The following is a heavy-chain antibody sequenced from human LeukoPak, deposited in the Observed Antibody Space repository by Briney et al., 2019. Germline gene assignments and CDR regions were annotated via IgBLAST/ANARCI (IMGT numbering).Heavy chain of an antibody. J-gene: IGHJ4*02. Sequence: GGSLRLSCAASGFTFSSYGMHWVRQAPGKGLEWVAFIRYDGSNKYYADSVKGRFTISRDNSKNTLYLQMNSLRAEDTAVYYCAKDPSITMVRGIYWGQGTLVTVSS. V-gene: IGHV3-30*02. CDR2: IRYDGSNK. D-gene: IGHD3-10*01. CDR1: GFTFSSYG. CDR3: AKDPSITMVRGIY.